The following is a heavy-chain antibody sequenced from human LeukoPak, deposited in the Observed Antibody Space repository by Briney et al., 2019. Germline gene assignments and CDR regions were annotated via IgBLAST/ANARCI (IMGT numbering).Heavy chain of an antibody. CDR3: PKDRLRATVPSFDY. CDR2: ISGSGGST. Sequence: PGGSLRLSCAASGFTFSNYAMSWVRQAPGKGLEWVSSISGSGGSTYYADSVKGRFTISRDNSKNTLYLQMNSLRVEDTAIYSCPKDRLRATVPSFDYWGQGTLVTVSS. D-gene: IGHD4-17*01. CDR1: GFTFSNYA. V-gene: IGHV3-23*01. J-gene: IGHJ4*02.